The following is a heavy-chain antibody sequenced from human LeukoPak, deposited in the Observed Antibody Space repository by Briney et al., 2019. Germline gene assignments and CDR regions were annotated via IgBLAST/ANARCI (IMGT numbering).Heavy chain of an antibody. Sequence: PGGSLRLSCAASGFTLRSHWMSWVRQAPGKGLEWVANIKHDGSEKSYVESVKGRFTISRDNAKKSVHLQMNSLRADDSAVYYCARDAPGPGYDSSGYCDQWGQGTLVSVAS. CDR2: IKHDGSEK. V-gene: IGHV3-7*01. CDR3: ARDAPGPGYDSSGYCDQ. J-gene: IGHJ5*02. CDR1: GFTLRSHW. D-gene: IGHD3-22*01.